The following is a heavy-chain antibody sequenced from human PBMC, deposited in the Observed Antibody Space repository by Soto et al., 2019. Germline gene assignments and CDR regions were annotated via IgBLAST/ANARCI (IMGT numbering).Heavy chain of an antibody. CDR2: MYNTGST. CDR3: ARDLWGYCGTDCYPLDV. D-gene: IGHD2-21*02. CDR1: GGSISGYY. J-gene: IGHJ6*02. Sequence: SETLSLTCTVSGGSISGYYWSWIRQPPGKGLEWIGYMYNTGSTVYNPSFKSRVTISVDTSKNQFSLKMNSVTAADTAVFFCARDLWGYCGTDCYPLDVWGQGTTVTVSS. V-gene: IGHV4-59*01.